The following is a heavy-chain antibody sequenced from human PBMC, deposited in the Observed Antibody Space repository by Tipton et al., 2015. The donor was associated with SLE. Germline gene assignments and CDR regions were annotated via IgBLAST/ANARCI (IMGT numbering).Heavy chain of an antibody. CDR1: GYTFTSYG. D-gene: IGHD3-3*01. J-gene: IGHJ4*02. V-gene: IGHV1-18*01. CDR2: ISAYNGNT. CDR3: ARTPRLAYYDFWSGYYDY. Sequence: QLVQSGAEVKKPGASVKVSCKASGYTFTSYGISWVRQAPGQGLEWMGWISAYNGNTNYAQKLQGRVTMTTDTSTSTAYMELRSLRSDDTAVYYCARTPRLAYYDFWSGYYDYWGQGTLVTVSS.